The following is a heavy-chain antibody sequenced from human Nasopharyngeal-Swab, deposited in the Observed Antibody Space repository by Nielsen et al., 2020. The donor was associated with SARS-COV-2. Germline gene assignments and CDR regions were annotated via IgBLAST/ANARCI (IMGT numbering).Heavy chain of an antibody. Sequence: LRLSCTVSGGSTSRYYWSWIRQPPGKGLEWIGYIYYSGSTDYNPSLKSRVTISVDTSKNQFSLKLSSVTAADTAVYYCARLPNYDLDYWGQGTLVTVSS. D-gene: IGHD3-22*01. CDR3: ARLPNYDLDY. V-gene: IGHV4-59*08. J-gene: IGHJ4*02. CDR1: GGSTSRYY. CDR2: IYYSGST.